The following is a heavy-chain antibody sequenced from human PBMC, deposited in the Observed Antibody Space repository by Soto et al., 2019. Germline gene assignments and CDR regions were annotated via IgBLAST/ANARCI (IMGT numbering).Heavy chain of an antibody. CDR2: IYYSGTT. CDR3: ARSQRGRTAFTFDY. Sequence: PSETLSLTCTVSGDSVGSEDYYWAWIRQSPGKGLEWIGYIYYSGTTNYNSHLKSRVTLSVDTSRNQFSLSLTSVTAADTAVYFCARSQRGRTAFTFDYWGQGVVVTVSS. V-gene: IGHV4-61*08. J-gene: IGHJ4*02. D-gene: IGHD1-26*01. CDR1: GDSVGSEDYY.